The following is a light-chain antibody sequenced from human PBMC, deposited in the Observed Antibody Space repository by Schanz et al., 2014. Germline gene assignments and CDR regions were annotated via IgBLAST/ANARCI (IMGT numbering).Light chain of an antibody. Sequence: QSALTQPPSASGSPGQSVTISCTGTSSDVGAYNYVTWYQQHPGKAPKLIIYEVNKRPSGVPNRFSGSKSGNTASLTVSGLQAEDEADYYCSSYTSSSTLVVFGGGTKVTVL. J-gene: IGLJ2*01. CDR1: SSDVGAYNY. CDR3: SSYTSSSTLVV. V-gene: IGLV2-8*01. CDR2: EVN.